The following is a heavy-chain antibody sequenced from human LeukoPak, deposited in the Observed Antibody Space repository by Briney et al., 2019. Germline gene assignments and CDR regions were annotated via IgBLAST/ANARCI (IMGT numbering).Heavy chain of an antibody. Sequence: SVKVSCKASGGTFSSYAISWVRQAPGQGLEWMGGIIPIFGTANYAQKFQGRVTITTDESTSTAYMELSSLRSEDTAVYYCARGPNPKRYCSSTSCPLNYYYYMDVWGKGTTVTVSS. CDR3: ARGPNPKRYCSSTSCPLNYYYYMDV. D-gene: IGHD2-2*01. J-gene: IGHJ6*03. V-gene: IGHV1-69*05. CDR2: IIPIFGTA. CDR1: GGTFSSYA.